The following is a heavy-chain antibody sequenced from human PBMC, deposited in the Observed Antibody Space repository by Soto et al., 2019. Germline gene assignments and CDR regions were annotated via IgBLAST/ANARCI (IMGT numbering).Heavy chain of an antibody. V-gene: IGHV1-8*01. CDR2: MNPNSGHT. D-gene: IGHD2-2*01. CDR1: GYTFTNYD. J-gene: IGHJ5*02. Sequence: QAQLVRSGAEVKKPGASVKVCCKASGYTFTNYDINWMRQATGQGLEWMGWMNPNSGHTNYAQKFQGRVTMTRNTSISTAYMELTSLRSEDTAVYYCASGMSTTWGQGTLVTVSS. CDR3: ASGMSTT.